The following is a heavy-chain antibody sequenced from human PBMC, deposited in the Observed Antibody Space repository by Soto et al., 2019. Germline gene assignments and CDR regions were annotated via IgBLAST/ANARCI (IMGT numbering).Heavy chain of an antibody. V-gene: IGHV5-10-1*01. D-gene: IGHD1-7*01. CDR2: IDPSDSYT. CDR3: ASRTGTNERYYYYGMDV. J-gene: IGHJ6*02. CDR1: GYSFTIYC. Sequence: GESLKISCKGSGYSFTIYCISLVRQIPGKGLEWMGRIDPSDSYTNYSPSFQGHVTISADKSISTAYLQWSSLKASDTAMYYCASRTGTNERYYYYGMDVWGQGTTVTVSS.